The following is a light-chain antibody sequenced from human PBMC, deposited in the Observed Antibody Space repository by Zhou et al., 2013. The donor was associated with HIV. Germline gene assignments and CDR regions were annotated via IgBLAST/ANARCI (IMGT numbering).Light chain of an antibody. CDR2: GAS. CDR1: QSVSST. J-gene: IGKJ5*01. CDR3: QQYKNWPIT. Sequence: EIVMTQSPATLSVSPGERATLSCRASQSVSSTLAWYQQKPGQAPRLLIYGASTRATGIPARFSGSGSGTEFTLTISSLQSEDFAIYYCQQYKNWPITFGQGTRLEIK. V-gene: IGKV3-15*01.